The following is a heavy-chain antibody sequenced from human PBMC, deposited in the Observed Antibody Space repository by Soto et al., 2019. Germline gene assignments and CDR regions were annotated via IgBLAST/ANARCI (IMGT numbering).Heavy chain of an antibody. Sequence: GASVKVSCKASGGTFSSYAISWVRQAPGQGLEWMGGIIPIFGTANYAQKFQGRVTITADKSTSTAYMELSSLRSEDTAVYYCATRLKYYYRSGSYYNFDYCGQGPLVTVYS. CDR1: GGTFSSYA. CDR3: ATRLKYYYRSGSYYNFDY. CDR2: IIPIFGTA. D-gene: IGHD3-10*01. V-gene: IGHV1-69*06. J-gene: IGHJ4*02.